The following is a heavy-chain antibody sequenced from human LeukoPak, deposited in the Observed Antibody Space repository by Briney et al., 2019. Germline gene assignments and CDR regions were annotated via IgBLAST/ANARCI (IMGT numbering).Heavy chain of an antibody. Sequence: ASVKVSCKASGYTFINYAINWGRQAPGQRLEWVGWINAVNGNTKYSPKFQGRVSITRDTSASTAYMELSSLTSEDTAVYYCARGPRAAADDYWGQGTLVTVSS. CDR2: INAVNGNT. CDR3: ARGPRAAADDY. D-gene: IGHD6-13*01. V-gene: IGHV1-3*01. J-gene: IGHJ4*02. CDR1: GYTFINYA.